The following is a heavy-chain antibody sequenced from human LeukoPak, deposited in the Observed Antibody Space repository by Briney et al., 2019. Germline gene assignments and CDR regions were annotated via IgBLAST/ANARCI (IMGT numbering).Heavy chain of an antibody. J-gene: IGHJ6*02. Sequence: PSETLSLTCTVSGGSISSSSYYWGWIRQPPGKGLEWIGSIYYSGSTYYNPSLKSRVTISVDTSKNQFSLKLSSVTAADTAVYYCARLYGDPYYYYCGMDVWGQGTTVTVSS. D-gene: IGHD4-17*01. CDR2: IYYSGST. CDR1: GGSISSSSYY. V-gene: IGHV4-39*01. CDR3: ARLYGDPYYYYCGMDV.